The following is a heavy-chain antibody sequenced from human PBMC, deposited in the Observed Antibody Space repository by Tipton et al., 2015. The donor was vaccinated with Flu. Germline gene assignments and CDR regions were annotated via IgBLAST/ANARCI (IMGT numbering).Heavy chain of an antibody. D-gene: IGHD4-11*01. Sequence: TLSLTCTVPGGSVSPYYWNWVRQSPGKGLEWIGYIYYRGTTGYNPSLKSRVTISVDTPKNQVSLKLTSVTAADTAVYYCARDLVQDYRDQYFGMDVWGQGTTVTVSS. CDR1: GGSVSPYY. CDR3: ARDLVQDYRDQYFGMDV. CDR2: IYYRGTT. V-gene: IGHV4-59*02. J-gene: IGHJ6*02.